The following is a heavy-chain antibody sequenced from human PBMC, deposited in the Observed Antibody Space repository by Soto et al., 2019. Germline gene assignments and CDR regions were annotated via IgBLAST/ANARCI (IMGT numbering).Heavy chain of an antibody. J-gene: IGHJ3*01. V-gene: IGHV3-23*01. CDR1: GITFINYA. Sequence: EVQLLESGGGLVQPGGSLRLSCAASGITFINYAMSWVRQAPGKGLEWVSTISGSGAITYHADTVKGRFTISRDNSKNTLYLQMNSLRAEAPAVYYCAKSPPPADAFDFWGQGTVVTVSS. CDR2: ISGSGAIT. CDR3: AKSPPPADAFDF.